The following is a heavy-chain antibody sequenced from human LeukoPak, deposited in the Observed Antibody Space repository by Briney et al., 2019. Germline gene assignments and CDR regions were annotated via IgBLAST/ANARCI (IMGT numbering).Heavy chain of an antibody. D-gene: IGHD2-15*01. CDR1: GFSFTNAW. CDR2: LKSKTDGGTT. Sequence: GGSLRLSCAASGFSFTNAWMSWVRQAPGRVVEWVGRLKSKTDGGTTDYAAPVKGRFTISRDDSKNTLYLQMNSLKTEDTAVYYCTNDRYCSGGSCREYFQHWGQGTLVTVSS. V-gene: IGHV3-15*01. CDR3: TNDRYCSGGSCREYFQH. J-gene: IGHJ1*01.